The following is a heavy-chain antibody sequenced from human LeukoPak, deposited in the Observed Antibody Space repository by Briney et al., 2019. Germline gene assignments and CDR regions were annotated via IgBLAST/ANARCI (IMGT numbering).Heavy chain of an antibody. CDR2: IKQDGSEK. CDR1: GFTFSSHW. V-gene: IGHV3-7*01. D-gene: IGHD1-14*01. Sequence: GESLRLSCAASGFTFSSHWMNWVRQAPGKGLEWVANIKQDGSEKYYVDSVKGRFTISRDNAKNSLYLQMISLRAEDTAVYYCARDTGDWGQRTLVTVSS. J-gene: IGHJ4*02. CDR3: ARDTGD.